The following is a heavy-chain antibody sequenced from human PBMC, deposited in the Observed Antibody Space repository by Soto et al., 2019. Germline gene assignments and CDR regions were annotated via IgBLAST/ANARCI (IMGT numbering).Heavy chain of an antibody. CDR1: GFTFSSYA. CDR3: AKEDRFGESPPGASR. Sequence: EVQLLESGGGLVQPGGSLRLSCAASGFTFSSYAMSWVRQAPGKGLEWVSAISGSGGSTYYADSVKGRFTISRDISKNTLDLQMNSLRAEDTAVYYCAKEDRFGESPPGASRWGQGTLVTVSS. CDR2: ISGSGGST. J-gene: IGHJ4*02. V-gene: IGHV3-23*01. D-gene: IGHD3-10*01.